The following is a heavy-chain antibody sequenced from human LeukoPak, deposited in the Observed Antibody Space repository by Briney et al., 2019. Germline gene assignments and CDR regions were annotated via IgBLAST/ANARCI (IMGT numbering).Heavy chain of an antibody. CDR1: GGSISSYY. CDR2: IYYSGST. CDR3: ARNYCGGDCSPYYFDY. D-gene: IGHD2-21*02. J-gene: IGHJ4*02. V-gene: IGHV4-59*08. Sequence: PSETLSLTCTVSGGSISSYYRSWIRQPPGKGLEWIGYIYYSGSTNYNPSLKSRVTISVDTSKNQFSLKLSSVTAADTAVYYCARNYCGGDCSPYYFDYWGQGTLVTVSS.